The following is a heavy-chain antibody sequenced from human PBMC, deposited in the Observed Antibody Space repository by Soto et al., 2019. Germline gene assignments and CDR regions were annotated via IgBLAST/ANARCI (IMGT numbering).Heavy chain of an antibody. CDR2: IYYSGNT. CDR1: GASLSTGGRF. J-gene: IGHJ6*02. V-gene: IGHV4-31*03. D-gene: IGHD2-15*01. Sequence: SSETLSLTCTVSGASLSTGGRFWSWVRQHPGNGLEWIGYIYYSGNTDYNPSLKSRLTISIDTSKNQFSLRLSSVTAADTAVYYCARHKDCSGGSCNAVDYYYGLDVWGQGTTVT. CDR3: ARHKDCSGGSCNAVDYYYGLDV.